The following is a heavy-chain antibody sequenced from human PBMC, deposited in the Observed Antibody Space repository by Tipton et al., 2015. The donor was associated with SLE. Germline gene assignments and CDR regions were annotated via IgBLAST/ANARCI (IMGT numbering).Heavy chain of an antibody. CDR2: IYNSGST. J-gene: IGHJ3*02. Sequence: TLSLTCTVSGGSISSYSWGWIRQPQGKGLEWIGYIYNSGSTNYNPSLKSRVTISVDTSKNQFSLKLSSVTAADTAVYYCARGGTTVTSAFDIWGQGTRVTVSS. CDR3: ARGGTTVTSAFDI. D-gene: IGHD4-17*01. CDR1: GGSISSYS. V-gene: IGHV4-59*01.